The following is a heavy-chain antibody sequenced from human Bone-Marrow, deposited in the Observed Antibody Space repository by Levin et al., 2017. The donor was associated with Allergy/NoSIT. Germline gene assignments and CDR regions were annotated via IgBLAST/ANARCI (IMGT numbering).Heavy chain of an antibody. CDR2: IVPLFGIP. J-gene: IGHJ6*02. CDR1: GGTFRTYA. V-gene: IGHV1-69*10. Sequence: GASVKVSCKASGGTFRTYAISWVRQAPGQGLEWLGGIVPLFGIPHYAQKFQGRVTIIADKSTDIAYMELNTLRSDDTAIYYCALPYGLYDKDVWGQGTTVIVSS. D-gene: IGHD4-17*01. CDR3: ALPYGLYDKDV.